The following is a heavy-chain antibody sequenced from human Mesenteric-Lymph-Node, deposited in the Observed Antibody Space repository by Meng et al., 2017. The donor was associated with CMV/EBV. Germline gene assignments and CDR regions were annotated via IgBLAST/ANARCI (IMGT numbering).Heavy chain of an antibody. CDR2: ISSGSSYI. J-gene: IGHJ6*02. V-gene: IGHV3-21*01. CDR1: GFTFSTYN. Sequence: GESLKISCAASGFTFSTYNMNWVRQAPGKGLEWVSSISSGSSYIYYADSVKGRFTISRDNAKNSLYLQMNSLRAEDTAVYYCARDHSQALTGEDYYYGMDVWGQGTTVTVSS. D-gene: IGHD7-27*01. CDR3: ARDHSQALTGEDYYYGMDV.